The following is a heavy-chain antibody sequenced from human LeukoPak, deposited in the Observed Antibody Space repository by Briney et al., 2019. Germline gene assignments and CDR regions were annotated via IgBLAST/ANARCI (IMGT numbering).Heavy chain of an antibody. CDR3: ARDSGSSGYYLEYFQH. CDR2: IGKSGETT. V-gene: IGHV3-23*01. Sequence: GESLRLSCAASGFTFSTYAMNWVRQAPGKGLEWVSAIGKSGETTYYADSVKGRFTISRDNSKNTLYLQLNSLRAEDTAVYYCARDSGSSGYYLEYFQHWGQGTLVTVSS. CDR1: GFTFSTYA. D-gene: IGHD3-22*01. J-gene: IGHJ1*01.